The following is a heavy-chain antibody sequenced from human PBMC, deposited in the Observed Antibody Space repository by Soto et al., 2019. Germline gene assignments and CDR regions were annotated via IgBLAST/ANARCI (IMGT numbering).Heavy chain of an antibody. D-gene: IGHD3-10*01. V-gene: IGHV3-7*01. CDR2: IKQDGSEK. J-gene: IGHJ4*02. CDR3: AVLWFGELLPHY. Sequence: EVQLVESGGGLVQPGGSLRLSCAASGFTFSSYWMSWVRQAPGKGLEWVANIKQDGSEKYYVDSVKGRFTISRDNAKNSMYLQMNSLRAEDTAVYYCAVLWFGELLPHYWGQGTLVTVSS. CDR1: GFTFSSYW.